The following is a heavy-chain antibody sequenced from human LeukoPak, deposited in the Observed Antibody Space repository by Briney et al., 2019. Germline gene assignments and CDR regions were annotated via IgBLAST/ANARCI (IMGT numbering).Heavy chain of an antibody. D-gene: IGHD3-10*01. CDR1: GDSISSGGYY. Sequence: PSETLSLTCTVSGDSISSGGYYWSWIRQHPGKGLEWIGYIYYSGSTYYNPSLKSRVTISVDTSKTQFSLKLSSVTAADTAVYYCARGVGWFLGYWGQGTLVTVSS. J-gene: IGHJ4*02. CDR2: IYYSGST. V-gene: IGHV4-31*03. CDR3: ARGVGWFLGY.